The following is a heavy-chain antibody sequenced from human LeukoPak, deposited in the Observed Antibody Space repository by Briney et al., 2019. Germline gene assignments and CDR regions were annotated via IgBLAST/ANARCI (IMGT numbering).Heavy chain of an antibody. CDR2: INPNSGDT. Sequence: ASVKVSCKASGYTFTDHYMHWVRQAPGQGLEWMGWINPNSGDTNYAQKFQGRVTMTRDTSISTAYMELSRLRSDDTAVYYCARSGPYYYYMDVWGKGTTVTVSS. D-gene: IGHD7-27*01. CDR3: ARSGPYYYYMDV. V-gene: IGHV1-2*02. J-gene: IGHJ6*03. CDR1: GYTFTDHY.